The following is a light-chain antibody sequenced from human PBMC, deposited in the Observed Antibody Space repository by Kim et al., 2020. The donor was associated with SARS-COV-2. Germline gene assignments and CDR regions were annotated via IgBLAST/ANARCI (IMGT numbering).Light chain of an antibody. CDR3: MQALQTPRT. J-gene: IGKJ2*01. CDR2: LGS. V-gene: IGKV2-28*01. Sequence: DIVMTQSPLSLPVTPGEPASISCRSSQSLLHINGYNYLDWYLQKPGQSPQLLIYLGSNRASGVPDRFSGSGSGTDFTLKISRVEAEDVGVYDCMQALQTPRTFGQGTKLKI. CDR1: QSLLHINGYNY.